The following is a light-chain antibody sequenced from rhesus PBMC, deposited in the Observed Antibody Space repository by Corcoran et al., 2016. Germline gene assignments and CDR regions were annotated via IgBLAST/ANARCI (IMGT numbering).Light chain of an antibody. CDR3: KQYNNSPWT. V-gene: IGKV1-66*01. J-gene: IGKJ1*01. Sequence: DIQMTQSPSSLSASVGDRVTITCRASQGINNYLSWYQQKPGKAPKPLIYYTSNLETGVPSRFSGSRSGTDYTLTIISLQAADIGTYYCKQYNNSPWTFGQGTKVEIK. CDR1: QGINNY. CDR2: YTS.